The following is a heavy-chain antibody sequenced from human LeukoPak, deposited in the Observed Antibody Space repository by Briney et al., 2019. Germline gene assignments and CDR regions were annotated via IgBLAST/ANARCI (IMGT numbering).Heavy chain of an antibody. CDR1: GFTFSEYA. CDR3: AKGSDGYNSWYFDY. Sequence: PGGSLRLSCAASGFTFSEYAMSWVRQAPGKGLEWVSNISGNGGTTHYGDPVKGRFTISRDNSKNMHFLQMNSLRAEDTAVYYCAKGSDGYNSWYFDYWGQGILVTVSS. CDR2: ISGNGGTT. J-gene: IGHJ4*02. V-gene: IGHV3-23*01. D-gene: IGHD5-24*01.